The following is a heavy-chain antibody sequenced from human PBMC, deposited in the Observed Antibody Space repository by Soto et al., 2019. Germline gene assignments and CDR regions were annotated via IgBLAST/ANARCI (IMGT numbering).Heavy chain of an antibody. J-gene: IGHJ5*02. V-gene: IGHV4-39*01. CDR1: GGSISSSSYY. CDR3: ASYQLLFVDP. CDR2: IYYSGST. Sequence: SETLSLTCTVSGGSISSSSYYWGWIRQPPGKGLEWIGSIYYSGSTYYNPSLKSRVTISVDTSKNQFSLKLSSVTAADTAVYYCASYQLLFVDPWGQGTLVTVSS. D-gene: IGHD2-2*01.